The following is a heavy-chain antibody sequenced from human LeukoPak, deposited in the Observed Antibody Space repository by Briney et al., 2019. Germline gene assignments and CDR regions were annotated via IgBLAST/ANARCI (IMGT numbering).Heavy chain of an antibody. CDR1: GYTFTGYY. CDR3: ARDNDSRDPPHFDY. D-gene: IGHD3-16*01. V-gene: IGHV1-2*04. J-gene: IGHJ4*02. CDR2: VNPNNGGT. Sequence: GASVKVSCKASGYTFTGYYIHWVRQAPGQGLEWMGWVNPNNGGTNYAQKFQGWVTMTRDTSISTAYMELSRLRSDDTAVYYCARDNDSRDPPHFDYWGQGTLVTVSS.